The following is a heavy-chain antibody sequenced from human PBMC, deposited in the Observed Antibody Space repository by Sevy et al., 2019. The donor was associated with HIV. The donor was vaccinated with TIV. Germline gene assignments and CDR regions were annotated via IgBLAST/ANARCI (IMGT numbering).Heavy chain of an antibody. J-gene: IGHJ6*02. CDR2: ISSSGSTI. V-gene: IGHV3-11*01. CDR3: ARDGDYYDSSGYRYYYYGMDV. Sequence: GGSLRLSCAASGFTFSDYYMSWIRQAPGKGLEWVSYISSSGSTIYYADSVKGRFTISRDNAKKSLYLQMNSLRAEDTAVYYCARDGDYYDSSGYRYYYYGMDVWGQGTTVTVSS. D-gene: IGHD3-22*01. CDR1: GFTFSDYY.